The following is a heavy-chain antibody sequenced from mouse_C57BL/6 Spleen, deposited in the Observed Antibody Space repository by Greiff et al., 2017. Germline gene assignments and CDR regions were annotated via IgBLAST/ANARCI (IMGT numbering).Heavy chain of an antibody. J-gene: IGHJ4*01. V-gene: IGHV5-9-1*02. CDR1: GFTFSSYA. CDR3: TREGYYGNYDYYAMDY. Sequence: DVHLVESGEGLVKPGGSLKLSCAASGFTFSSYAMSWVRQTPEKRLEWVAYISRGGDYIYYADTVKGRFTSSRDNARNTLYLQMSSLKSEDTAMYYCTREGYYGNYDYYAMDYWGQGASVTVSS. CDR2: ISRGGDYI. D-gene: IGHD2-1*01.